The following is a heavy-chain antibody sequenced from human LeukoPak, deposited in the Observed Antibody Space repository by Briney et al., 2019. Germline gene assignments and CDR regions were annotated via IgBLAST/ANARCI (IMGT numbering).Heavy chain of an antibody. V-gene: IGHV3-33*01. CDR3: ARDQRPYYYGMDV. D-gene: IGHD2-2*01. CDR1: GFTFSSYG. Sequence: PGRSLRLSCAASGFTFSSYGMHWVRQAPGKGLEWVAVIWYDGSNKYYADSVKGRFTISRDNSKNTLYLQMNSLRAEDTAVYYCARDQRPYYYGMDVWGQGTTVTVSS. J-gene: IGHJ6*02. CDR2: IWYDGSNK.